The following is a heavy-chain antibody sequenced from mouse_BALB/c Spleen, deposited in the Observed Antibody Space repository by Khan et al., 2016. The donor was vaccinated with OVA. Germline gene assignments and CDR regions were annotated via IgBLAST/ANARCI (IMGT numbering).Heavy chain of an antibody. CDR2: IFPGTGTT. V-gene: IGHV1S132*01. J-gene: IGHJ3*01. D-gene: IGHD2-1*01. CDR3: ARGYFGNYEFAY. Sequence: QMQLEESGAELVKPGASVKLSCKTSGYTFTSYWIQWVKQRPGQGLGWIGQIFPGTGTTYYNENFKGKATLTVDPSSNTAYMQFSSLTSEDSAVYFWARGYFGNYEFAYWGQGTLVTVSP. CDR1: GYTFTSYW.